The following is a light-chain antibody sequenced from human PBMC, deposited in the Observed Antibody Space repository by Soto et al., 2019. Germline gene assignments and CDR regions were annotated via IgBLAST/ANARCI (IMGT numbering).Light chain of an antibody. CDR1: QTITNY. CDR2: AAS. Sequence: DIQMTQAPSTLSVSVGDRVTITCRASQTITNYIAWYQHKPGQAPKLLIYAASTLETGVPSRFSGSGSGTDFTLTISSLQPEDFATYYCLQYSNYPRTFGRGTKVDIK. V-gene: IGKV1-16*01. J-gene: IGKJ1*01. CDR3: LQYSNYPRT.